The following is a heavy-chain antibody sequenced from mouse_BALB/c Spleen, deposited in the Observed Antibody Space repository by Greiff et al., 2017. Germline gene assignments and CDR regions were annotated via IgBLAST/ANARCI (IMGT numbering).Heavy chain of an antibody. CDR1: GFTFSDYG. CDR2: ISNLAYSI. J-gene: IGHJ1*01. V-gene: IGHV5-15*02. CDR3: ASVVATDWYFDV. Sequence: EVKLVESGGGLVQPGGSRKLSCAASGFTFSDYGMAWVRQAPGKGPEWVAFISNLAYSIYYADTVTGRFTISRENAKNTLYLEMSSLRSEDTAMYYCASVVATDWYFDVWGAGTTVTVSS. D-gene: IGHD1-1*01.